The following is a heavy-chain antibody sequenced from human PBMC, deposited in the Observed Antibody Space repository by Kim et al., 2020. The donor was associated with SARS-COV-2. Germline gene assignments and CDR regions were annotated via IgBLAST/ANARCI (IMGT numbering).Heavy chain of an antibody. CDR3: AKDNGGNGGLWGAFDI. CDR1: GFTFSSYA. J-gene: IGHJ3*02. D-gene: IGHD2-15*01. Sequence: GGSLRLSCAASGFTFSSYAMSWVRQAPGKGLEWVSAISGSGGSTYYADSVKGRFTISRDNSKNTLYLQMNSLRAEDTAVYYCAKDNGGNGGLWGAFDIWGQGTMVTVSS. CDR2: ISGSGGST. V-gene: IGHV3-23*01.